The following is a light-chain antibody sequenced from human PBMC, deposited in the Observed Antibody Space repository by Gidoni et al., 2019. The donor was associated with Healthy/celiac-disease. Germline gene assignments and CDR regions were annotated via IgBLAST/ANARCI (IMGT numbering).Light chain of an antibody. CDR1: QSVSSY. Sequence: DIVLTQSPSTLSLSPGERATLSCTASQSVSSYLAWYQQKPGQAPRLLLYAASNRAPGIPARFSGRGSGTDFTLTISSLDPEDFAVYYCQQRSTGPPTFGQGTKLEIK. CDR3: QQRSTGPPT. V-gene: IGKV3-11*01. CDR2: AAS. J-gene: IGKJ2*01.